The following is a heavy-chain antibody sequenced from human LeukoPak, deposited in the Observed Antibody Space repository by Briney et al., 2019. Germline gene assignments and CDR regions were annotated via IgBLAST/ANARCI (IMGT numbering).Heavy chain of an antibody. CDR3: ARDQASSGYYYYMDV. D-gene: IGHD6-6*01. CDR2: IYYSGST. CDR1: GGSISSHY. J-gene: IGHJ6*03. Sequence: SETLSLTCTVSGGSISSHYWSWIRQPPGKGLEWIGYIYYSGSTNYNPSLKSRVTISVDTSKNQFSLKLSSVTAADTAVYYCARDQASSGYYYYMDVWGKGTTVTVSS. V-gene: IGHV4-59*11.